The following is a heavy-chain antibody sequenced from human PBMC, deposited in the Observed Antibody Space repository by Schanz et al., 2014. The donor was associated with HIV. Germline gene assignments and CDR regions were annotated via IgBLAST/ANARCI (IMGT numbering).Heavy chain of an antibody. CDR3: ARGRRDVSMIILYWFDP. CDR2: MNPNSGNT. V-gene: IGHV1-8*01. J-gene: IGHJ5*02. D-gene: IGHD3-22*01. CDR1: GYTFTIYD. Sequence: QVQLVQSGAEVQKPGASVKVSCKASGYTFTIYDINWVRQTTGQGLEWMGWMNPNSGNTGYAQKFQGRVTMTRNTSISTAYMELSSLTSEDTAVYYCARGRRDVSMIILYWFDPWGQGTLVTVSS.